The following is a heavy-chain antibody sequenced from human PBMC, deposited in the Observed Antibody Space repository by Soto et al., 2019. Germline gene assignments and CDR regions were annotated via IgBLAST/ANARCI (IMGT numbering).Heavy chain of an antibody. CDR3: AKDLTGDSGQGHLCDY. D-gene: IGHD7-27*01. CDR2: IGDSSDNT. Sequence: GGSLRLSCAASGSTFSTYDMSWVRQAPGKGLEWVSTIGDSSDNTFYADSVRGRFTISRDNSKNTLCLQMNSLRAEDTAMYYCAKDLTGDSGQGHLCDYWGQGVLVTVSS. CDR1: GSTFSTYD. V-gene: IGHV3-23*01. J-gene: IGHJ4*02.